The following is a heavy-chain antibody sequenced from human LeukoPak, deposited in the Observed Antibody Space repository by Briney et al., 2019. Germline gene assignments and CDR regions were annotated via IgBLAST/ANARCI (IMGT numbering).Heavy chain of an antibody. J-gene: IGHJ4*02. CDR1: GFSFIRYW. CDR3: AKDISGSHGTSNFDY. CDR2: IQTDVSRT. D-gene: IGHD3-10*01. V-gene: IGHV3-74*01. Sequence: PAGALLLSWAAAGFSFIRYWKQGGRQTPGKGVVWGSLIQTDVSRTSYADSVKRRFTISRDNSQHTLYLQMNSLRAEDTAVYFCAKDISGSHGTSNFDYWGQGTLVTVSS.